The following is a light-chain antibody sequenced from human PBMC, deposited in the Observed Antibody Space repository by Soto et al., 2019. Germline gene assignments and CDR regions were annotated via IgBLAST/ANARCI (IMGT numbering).Light chain of an antibody. CDR3: MQAPQTPPYT. Sequence: DIVMTQSPLSLPVTPGEPASISCWSSQSLRHSNGCTYLEWYVQKPGQPPQLLIYLASIRGGGVPVRLSGSGSGTDFTLRISRVEAEDVGVYYCMQAPQTPPYTFGLGTEVEIK. V-gene: IGKV2-28*01. CDR2: LAS. CDR1: QSLRHSNGCTY. J-gene: IGKJ2*01.